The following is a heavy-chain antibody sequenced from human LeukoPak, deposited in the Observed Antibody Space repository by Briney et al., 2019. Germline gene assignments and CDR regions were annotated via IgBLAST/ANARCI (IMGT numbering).Heavy chain of an antibody. Sequence: GSLRLSFAASGFTFSSYGMHWVRQAPGKGLEWVAFIRYDGSNKYYADSVKGRFTISRDNSKNTLYLQMNSLRAEDTAVYYCAKEFLGAWYYFDYWGQGTLVTVSS. D-gene: IGHD1-26*01. CDR2: IRYDGSNK. CDR1: GFTFSSYG. CDR3: AKEFLGAWYYFDY. J-gene: IGHJ4*02. V-gene: IGHV3-30*02.